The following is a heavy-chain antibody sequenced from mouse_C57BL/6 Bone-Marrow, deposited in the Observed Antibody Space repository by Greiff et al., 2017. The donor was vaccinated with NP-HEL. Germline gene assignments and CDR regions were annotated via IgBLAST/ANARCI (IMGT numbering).Heavy chain of an antibody. D-gene: IGHD2-3*01. J-gene: IGHJ1*03. CDR2: IRSKSSTYAT. CDR1: GFTFNTYA. V-gene: IGHV10-3*01. Sequence: EVMLVESGGGLVQPKGSLKLSCAASGFTFNTYAMHWVRQAPGKGLEWVARIRSKSSTYATYYADSVKDRFTISRDDSQSMLYLQMNNLKTEDTAMYYCVRGSGGYYFYWYFDVWGTGTTVTVSS. CDR3: VRGSGGYYFYWYFDV.